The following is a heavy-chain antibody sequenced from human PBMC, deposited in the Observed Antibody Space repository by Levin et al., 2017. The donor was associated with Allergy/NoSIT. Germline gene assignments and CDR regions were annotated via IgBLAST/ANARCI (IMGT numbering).Heavy chain of an antibody. CDR2: IRSKANSYAT. V-gene: IGHV3-73*01. CDR1: GFTFSGSA. CDR3: TRRGSSGYYYFDY. D-gene: IGHD3-22*01. J-gene: IGHJ4*02. Sequence: GESLKISCAASGFTFSGSAMHWVRQASGKGLEWVGRIRSKANSYATAYAASVKGRFTISRDDSKNTAYLQMNSLKTEDTAVYYCTRRGSSGYYYFDYWGQGTLVTVSS.